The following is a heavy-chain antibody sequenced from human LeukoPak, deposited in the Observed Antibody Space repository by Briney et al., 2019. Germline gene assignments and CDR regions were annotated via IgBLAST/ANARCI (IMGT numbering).Heavy chain of an antibody. D-gene: IGHD5-24*01. J-gene: IGHJ5*02. CDR2: IYYSGST. CDR1: GGSISSGGYY. V-gene: IGHV4-31*03. CDR3: ARDVHVEMATITAPT. Sequence: SQTLSLTCTVSGGSISSGGYYWSWIRQHPGKGLERIGYIYYSGSTYYNPSLKSRVTISVDTSKNQFSLKLSSVTAADTAVYYCARDVHVEMATITAPTWGQGTLVTVSS.